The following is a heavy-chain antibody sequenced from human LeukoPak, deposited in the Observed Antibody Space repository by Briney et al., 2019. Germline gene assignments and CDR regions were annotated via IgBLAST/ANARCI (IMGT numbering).Heavy chain of an antibody. Sequence: ASVKVSCKASGYTFTSYGISWVRQAPGQGLEWMGWISAYNGNTNYAQKLQGRVTMTTATSTSTAYMEVRSLRSDDTAVYFCARVEGPSIFGVIDYWGQGTLVTISS. CDR2: ISAYNGNT. V-gene: IGHV1-18*01. J-gene: IGHJ4*02. D-gene: IGHD3-3*01. CDR3: ARVEGPSIFGVIDY. CDR1: GYTFTSYG.